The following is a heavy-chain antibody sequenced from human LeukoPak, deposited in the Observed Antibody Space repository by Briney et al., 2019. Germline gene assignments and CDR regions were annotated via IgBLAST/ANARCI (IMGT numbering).Heavy chain of an antibody. CDR3: ARDGPAQMVDFDY. D-gene: IGHD3-10*01. CDR1: GYTFTGSGWY. J-gene: IGHJ4*02. V-gene: IGHV1-2*02. CDR2: LHPNNGAT. Sequence: GASVKVSCKASGYTFTGSGWYLYWLRQAPGQGLECVGWLHPNNGATGYAQKFQGRVAMTTDTPISTAYMELSRLRPDDTAIYYCARDGPAQMVDFDYWGQGALVTVSS.